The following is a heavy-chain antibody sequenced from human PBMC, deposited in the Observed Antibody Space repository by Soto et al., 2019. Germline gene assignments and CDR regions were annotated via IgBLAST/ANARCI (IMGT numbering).Heavy chain of an antibody. CDR3: AKVRRDFAWLSELDYFDY. CDR1: GFAFDING. J-gene: IGHJ4*02. V-gene: IGHV3-23*01. D-gene: IGHD3-9*01. CDR2: ISAGGGTT. Sequence: EVQLLDSGGGLVQPGGSLRLSCAASGFAFDINGMTWVRQVPGKGLEWVSAISAGGGTTYYADPVKGRFTISRDNSKNVLYLQMNSLRAADTAVYSCAKVRRDFAWLSELDYFDYWGQGTPVTGSS.